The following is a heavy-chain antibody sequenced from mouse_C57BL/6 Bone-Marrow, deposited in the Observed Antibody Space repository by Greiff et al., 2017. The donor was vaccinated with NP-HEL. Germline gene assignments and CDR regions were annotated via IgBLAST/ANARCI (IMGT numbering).Heavy chain of an antibody. CDR2: INPGSGGT. J-gene: IGHJ2*01. Sequence: QVHVKQSGAELVRPGTSVKVSCKASGYAFTNYLIEWVKQRPGQGLEWIGVINPGSGGTNYNEKFKGKATLTADKSSSTAYMQLSSLTSEDSAVYFCARERYYYGSSYWGQGTTLTVSS. CDR1: GYAFTNYL. CDR3: ARERYYYGSSY. V-gene: IGHV1-54*01. D-gene: IGHD1-1*01.